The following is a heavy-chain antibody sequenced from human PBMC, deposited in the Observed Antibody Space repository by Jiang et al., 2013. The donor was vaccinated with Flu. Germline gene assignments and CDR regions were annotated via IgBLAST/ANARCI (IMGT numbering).Heavy chain of an antibody. CDR1: GGSFSGYY. J-gene: IGHJ4*02. CDR2: INDSGST. D-gene: IGHD2-8*02. Sequence: LLKPSETLSLTCAVYGGSFSGYYWSWIRQPPGKGLEWIGEINDSGSTNYNPSLKSRVTVSVDTSKNQFSLKLSSVTAADTAVYYCASLLSHGLSLDYWGQGTLVTVSS. V-gene: IGHV4-34*01. CDR3: ASLLSHGLSLDY.